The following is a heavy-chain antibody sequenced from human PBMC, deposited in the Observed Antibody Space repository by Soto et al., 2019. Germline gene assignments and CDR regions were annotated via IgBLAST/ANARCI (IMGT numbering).Heavy chain of an antibody. CDR1: GGSISSCY. V-gene: IGHV4-4*07. CDR2: IYTSGST. D-gene: IGHD3-10*01. J-gene: IGHJ6*02. CDR3: ARGPDRGAIYYYYGMDV. Sequence: SETLSLTCTVSGGSISSCYWSWIRQPAGKGLEWIGRIYTSGSTNYNPSLKSRVTMSVDTSKNQFSLKLSSVTAADTAVYYCARGPDRGAIYYYYGMDVWGQGTTVTVSS.